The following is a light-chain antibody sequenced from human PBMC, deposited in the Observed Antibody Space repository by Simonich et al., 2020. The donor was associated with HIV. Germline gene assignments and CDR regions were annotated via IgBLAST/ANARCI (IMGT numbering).Light chain of an antibody. V-gene: IGKV4-1*01. CDR2: WAS. J-gene: IGKJ1*01. CDR3: QQYYSIPPT. CDR1: QSVLYSSNNKNY. Sequence: DIVMTQSPDSLAVSLGERATINCKSSQSVLYSSNNKNYLDWYQQRPGQPPKLLIYWASIRESGVPDRFSGSGSGTDFTLTISSLKAEDVAVYYCQQYYSIPPTFGQGTKVEIK.